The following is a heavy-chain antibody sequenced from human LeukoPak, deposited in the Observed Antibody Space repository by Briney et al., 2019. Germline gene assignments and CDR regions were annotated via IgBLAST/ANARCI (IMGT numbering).Heavy chain of an antibody. D-gene: IGHD2-15*01. J-gene: IGHJ4*02. V-gene: IGHV3-23*01. CDR1: GFTFSSYA. Sequence: LPGGSLRLSCAASGFTFSSYAMSWVRQAPGKGLEWVSAISGSGGSTYYAVSVKSRLTNSRDNSKNTLYLQMTSLRAADTAVYYCAKGGYCSGGSCYSDYFDYWGQGTLVTVSS. CDR3: AKGGYCSGGSCYSDYFDY. CDR2: ISGSGGST.